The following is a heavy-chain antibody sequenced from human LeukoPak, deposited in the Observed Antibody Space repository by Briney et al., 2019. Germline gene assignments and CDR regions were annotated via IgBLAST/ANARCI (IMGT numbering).Heavy chain of an antibody. V-gene: IGHV4-39*07. CDR1: GGSISSNSYY. CDR3: ARWNDYGGNFDY. D-gene: IGHD4-23*01. J-gene: IGHJ4*02. Sequence: SETLSLTCTVSGGSISSNSYYWGWIRQPPGEGLEWIGSIYCNGNTFHNPSLKSRVTISVDTSKNQFSLKLSSVTAADTAVYYCARWNDYGGNFDYWGQGTLVTVSS. CDR2: IYCNGNT.